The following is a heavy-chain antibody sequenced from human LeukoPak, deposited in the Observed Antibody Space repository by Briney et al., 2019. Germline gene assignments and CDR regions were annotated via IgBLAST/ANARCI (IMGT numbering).Heavy chain of an antibody. V-gene: IGHV1-18*01. CDR3: ARVPTYYDILTGYFRFDY. CDR1: GYTFTSYG. CDR2: ISAYNGNT. D-gene: IGHD3-9*01. Sequence: ASVTVSCTASGYTFTSYGISWGRQAPGQGLEWMGWISAYNGNTNYAQKLQGRVTMTTDTSTSTAYMELRSLRSDDTAVYYCARVPTYYDILTGYFRFDYWGQGTLVTVSS. J-gene: IGHJ4*02.